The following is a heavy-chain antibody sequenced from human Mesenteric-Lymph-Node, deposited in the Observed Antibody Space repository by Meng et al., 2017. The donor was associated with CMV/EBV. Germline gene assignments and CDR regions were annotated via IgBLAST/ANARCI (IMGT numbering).Heavy chain of an antibody. J-gene: IGHJ4*02. CDR2: IYYSGSA. CDR3: AREARTICGGGLEHYYFDY. V-gene: IGHV4-61*01. D-gene: IGHD3-3*01. Sequence: SETLSLTCTVSGGSVSSGSYYWSWIRQPPGKGLEWMGYIYYSGSANYNPSLKRRVTISVDTSKNQFYLKLSSVTAADTAVYYCAREARTICGGGLEHYYFDYWGQGTLVTVSS. CDR1: GGSVSSGSYY.